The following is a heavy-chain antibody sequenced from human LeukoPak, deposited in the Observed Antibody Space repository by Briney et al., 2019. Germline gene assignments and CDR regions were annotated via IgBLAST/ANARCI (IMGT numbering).Heavy chain of an antibody. Sequence: PGGSLRLSCAASGFTFSSYSMNWVRQAPGQGLEWVSSISGSSGYIYYADSVKGRFTISRDNTDNLLYLQMNSLRAEDTAVYYCARGRGYSSSSTDMDVWGRGTTVTVSS. V-gene: IGHV3-21*01. CDR1: GFTFSSYS. D-gene: IGHD6-6*01. CDR3: ARGRGYSSSSTDMDV. CDR2: ISGSSGYI. J-gene: IGHJ6*02.